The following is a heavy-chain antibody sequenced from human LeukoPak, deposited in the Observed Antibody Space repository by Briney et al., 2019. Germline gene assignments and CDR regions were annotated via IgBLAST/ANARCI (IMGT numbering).Heavy chain of an antibody. Sequence: ASVKVSCKASGYTFTSYYMHWVRQAPAQGLEWMGISNPSGGSTSYAQKFQGRVTMTRDTSTSTVYMELSSLRSEDTAVYYCARDRPSITIFGVVIKGFHGMDVWGQGTTVTVSS. D-gene: IGHD3-3*01. CDR1: GYTFTSYY. CDR2: SNPSGGST. J-gene: IGHJ6*02. V-gene: IGHV1-46*01. CDR3: ARDRPSITIFGVVIKGFHGMDV.